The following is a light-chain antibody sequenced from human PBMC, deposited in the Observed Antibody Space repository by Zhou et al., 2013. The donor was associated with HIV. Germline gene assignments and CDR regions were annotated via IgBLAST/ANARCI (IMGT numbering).Light chain of an antibody. CDR1: QALDGW. Sequence: DIQMTQSPSSVSASVGDRVTITCRASQALDGWLVWYQQKPGKAPKVLIYAASRLQSGIPSRFSGSGSGTNFTLTISNLLPEDVATYFCQQSNTFLGLTFGPGTKVDIK. CDR3: QQSNTFLGLT. V-gene: IGKV1D-12*01. J-gene: IGKJ3*01. CDR2: AAS.